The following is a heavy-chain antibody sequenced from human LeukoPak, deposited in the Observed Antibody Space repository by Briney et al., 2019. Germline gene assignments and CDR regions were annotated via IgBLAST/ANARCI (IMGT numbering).Heavy chain of an antibody. CDR1: GFTFSSYA. CDR3: AKDPLPYCSSTSCYRGYFDY. Sequence: PGGSLRLSCAASGFTFSSYAMSWVRQAPGKGLEWVSAISGSGGSTYYADSVKGRFTISRDNSKNTLYLQMNSLRAEDTAVYYCAKDPLPYCSSTSCYRGYFDYWGRGTLVTVSS. V-gene: IGHV3-23*01. CDR2: ISGSGGST. J-gene: IGHJ4*02. D-gene: IGHD2-2*01.